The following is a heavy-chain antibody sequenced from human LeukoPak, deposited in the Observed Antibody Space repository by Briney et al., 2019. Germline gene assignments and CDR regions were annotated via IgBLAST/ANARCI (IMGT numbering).Heavy chain of an antibody. V-gene: IGHV3-48*03. Sequence: PGGSLRLSCAASGFTFSSYEMTWVRQAPGKGLEWVSYISSSGSSIYYADSVKGRFTISRDNAKNSLYLQMNSLRAEDTAVYYCARDRFSGSYPLDYWGQGTLVTVSS. CDR3: ARDRFSGSYPLDY. J-gene: IGHJ4*02. D-gene: IGHD1-26*01. CDR2: ISSSGSSI. CDR1: GFTFSSYE.